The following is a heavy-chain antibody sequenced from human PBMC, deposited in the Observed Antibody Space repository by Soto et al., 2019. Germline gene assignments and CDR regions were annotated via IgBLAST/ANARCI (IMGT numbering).Heavy chain of an antibody. CDR1: GFSLSNGRLG. D-gene: IGHD3-3*01. Sequence: QVTLKESGPVLVKPTETLTLTCAVSGFSLSNGRLGVSWIRQPLGKALEWLAHIFSNDEKSYTTSLKSRLTISKDTSKSQVVLIVTNMDTVDTATYYCARTDTYYDLRGPYYVFDYWGQGTLVTVSS. V-gene: IGHV2-26*01. CDR2: IFSNDEK. J-gene: IGHJ4*02. CDR3: ARTDTYYDLRGPYYVFDY.